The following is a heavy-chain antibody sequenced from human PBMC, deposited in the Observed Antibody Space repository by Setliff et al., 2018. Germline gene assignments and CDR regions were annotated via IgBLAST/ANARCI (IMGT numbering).Heavy chain of an antibody. D-gene: IGHD2-21*02. CDR1: GYSISSGYI. V-gene: IGHV4-38-2*02. CDR3: ARDLGHGGDSDY. J-gene: IGHJ4*02. CDR2: IGHTGSI. Sequence: ASETLSLTCTVSGYSISSGYIWGWIRQPPGKGLEWVGNIGHTGSINYNPSLKSRLTISRDTSKNQFSLKLNSVTATDTAVYYCARDLGHGGDSDYWGQGIQVTVSS.